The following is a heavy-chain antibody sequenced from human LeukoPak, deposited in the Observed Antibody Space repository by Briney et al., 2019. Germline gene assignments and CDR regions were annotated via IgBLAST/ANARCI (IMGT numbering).Heavy chain of an antibody. CDR2: IYPADSDA. Sequence: GESLKISCKGSGYIFTDYWTAWVRQMPGKGLEWMGIIYPADSDARYSPSLQGQVTMSADKSISTIYLQWSSLEASDTAMYYCARQLASGWRGGFDYWGQGTLVTVSS. D-gene: IGHD6-19*01. J-gene: IGHJ4*02. CDR1: GYIFTDYW. V-gene: IGHV5-51*01. CDR3: ARQLASGWRGGFDY.